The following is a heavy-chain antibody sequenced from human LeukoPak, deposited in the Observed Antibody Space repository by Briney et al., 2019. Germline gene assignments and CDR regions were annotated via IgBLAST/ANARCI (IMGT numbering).Heavy chain of an antibody. CDR2: IYYSGST. Sequence: PSETLSLTCTVSGGSVSSGSYYWSWIRQPPGKGLEWIGYIYYSGSTNYNPSLKSRVTISVDTSKNQFSLKLSSVTAADTAVYYCASIYSSSSRRVDYWGQGTLVTVSS. V-gene: IGHV4-61*01. J-gene: IGHJ4*02. D-gene: IGHD6-6*01. CDR3: ASIYSSSSRRVDY. CDR1: GGSVSSGSYY.